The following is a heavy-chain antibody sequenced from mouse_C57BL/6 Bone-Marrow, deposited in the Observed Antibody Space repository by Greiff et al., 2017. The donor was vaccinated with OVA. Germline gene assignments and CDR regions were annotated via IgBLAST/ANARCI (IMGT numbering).Heavy chain of an antibody. V-gene: IGHV2-5*01. CDR1: GFSLTSYG. D-gene: IGHD2-3*01. CDR3: AKNGPYDGYYLYWYFDV. Sequence: VMLVESGPGLVQPSQSLSITCTVSGFSLTSYGVHWVRQSPGKGLEWLGVIWRGGSTDYNAAFMSRLSITKDNSKSQVFFKMNSLQADDTAIYYCAKNGPYDGYYLYWYFDVWGTGTTVTVSS. J-gene: IGHJ1*03. CDR2: IWRGGST.